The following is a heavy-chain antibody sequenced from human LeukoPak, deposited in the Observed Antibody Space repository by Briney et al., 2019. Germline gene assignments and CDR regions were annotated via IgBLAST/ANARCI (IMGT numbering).Heavy chain of an antibody. J-gene: IGHJ4*02. D-gene: IGHD1-26*01. Sequence: GGSLRLSCAASGFTFSSYTMHWVRQAPGKGLEWVSLISGDGGGTFYADSVKGRFTISRDNSRNSLYLQMNSLRTEDTAFYYCGKDLNGVVGASIDWGQGTLVTVSS. CDR3: GKDLNGVVGASID. V-gene: IGHV3-43*02. CDR2: ISGDGGGT. CDR1: GFTFSSYT.